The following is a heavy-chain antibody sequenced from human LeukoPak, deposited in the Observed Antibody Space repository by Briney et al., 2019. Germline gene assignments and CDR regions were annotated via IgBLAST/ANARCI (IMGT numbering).Heavy chain of an antibody. V-gene: IGHV3-7*01. CDR1: GFSFSSLW. D-gene: IGHD6-13*01. CDR3: ARDHLIPSAGNDY. J-gene: IGHJ4*02. Sequence: GGSLRLSCAASGFSFSSLWMTWVRQAPGKGLEWVGNIKQDGSVQHYVDSVKGRFTISRDNAKNLLYLQMNSLRAEDTALYYCARDHLIPSAGNDYWGQGTLVTVSS. CDR2: IKQDGSVQ.